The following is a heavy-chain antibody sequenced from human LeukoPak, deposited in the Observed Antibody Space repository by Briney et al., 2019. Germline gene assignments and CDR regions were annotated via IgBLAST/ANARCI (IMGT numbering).Heavy chain of an antibody. J-gene: IGHJ4*02. Sequence: GGSLRLSCAASGFTFTSYAMNWVRQAPGKGLDWVSVISDSGGSTYYADSVKGRFTISRDNSKNTLYLQMNSLRAEDTAVYYCAKQFYGDYGAFNYWGQGTLVTASS. CDR1: GFTFTSYA. CDR3: AKQFYGDYGAFNY. D-gene: IGHD4-17*01. V-gene: IGHV3-23*01. CDR2: ISDSGGST.